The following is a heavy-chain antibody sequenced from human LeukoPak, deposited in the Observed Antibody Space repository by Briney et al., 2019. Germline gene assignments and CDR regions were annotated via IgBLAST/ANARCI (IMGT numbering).Heavy chain of an antibody. CDR1: GYTFTSYA. Sequence: ASVKVSCKASGYTFTSYAMRWVRQAPGQRLEWMGWINAGNGNTKYSQKFQGRVTITRDTSASTAYMELSSLRSEDTAVYYCARDNGLLWFGELLQWFDPWGQGTLVTVSS. CDR2: INAGNGNT. D-gene: IGHD3-10*01. CDR3: ARDNGLLWFGELLQWFDP. V-gene: IGHV1-3*01. J-gene: IGHJ5*02.